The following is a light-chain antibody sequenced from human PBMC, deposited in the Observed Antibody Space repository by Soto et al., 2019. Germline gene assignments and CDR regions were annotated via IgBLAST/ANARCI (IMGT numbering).Light chain of an antibody. V-gene: IGKV3-20*01. J-gene: IGKJ2*01. CDR3: QQYGISPLYT. CDR2: GAS. CDR1: QTVSSSY. Sequence: EIVLTQSPGTLSLSPGERATLSCRASQTVSSSYLAWYQQKPGQAPRLLIYGASRRATGIPDRFSGSGSGTDFSLTISRLEPEDVAVYYCQQYGISPLYTFGQGTKREIK.